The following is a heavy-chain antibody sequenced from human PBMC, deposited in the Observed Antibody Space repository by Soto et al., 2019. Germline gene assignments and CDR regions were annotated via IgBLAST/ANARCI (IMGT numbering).Heavy chain of an antibody. D-gene: IGHD2-2*01. J-gene: IGHJ5*02. CDR2: INHSGST. CDR1: GGSFSGYY. V-gene: IGHV4-34*01. Sequence: SETLSLTCAVYGGSFSGYYWSWIRQPPGKGLEWIGEINHSGSTNYNPSLKSRVTISVDTSKNQFSLKLSSVTAADTAVYYCARGRFVYCSSTSCYLHLFDPWGQGTLVTVSS. CDR3: ARGRFVYCSSTSCYLHLFDP.